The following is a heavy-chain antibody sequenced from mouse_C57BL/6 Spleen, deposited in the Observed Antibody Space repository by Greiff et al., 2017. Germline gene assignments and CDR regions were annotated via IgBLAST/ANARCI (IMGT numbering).Heavy chain of an antibody. CDR3: ARSPNVSWFAY. V-gene: IGHV1-42*01. CDR1: GYSFTGYY. CDR2: INPSTGGT. J-gene: IGHJ3*01. D-gene: IGHD4-1*01. Sequence: VQLQQSGPELVKPGASVKISCKASGYSFTGYYMNWVKQSPEKSLEWIGEINPSTGGTTYNQKFKAKATLTVDKSSSTAYMQLKSLTSEDSAVYYCARSPNVSWFAYWGQGTLVTVSA.